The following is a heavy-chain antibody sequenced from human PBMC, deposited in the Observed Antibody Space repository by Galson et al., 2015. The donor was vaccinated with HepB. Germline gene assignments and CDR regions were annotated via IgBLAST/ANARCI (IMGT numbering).Heavy chain of an antibody. V-gene: IGHV1-69*13. CDR1: GGTFSSYA. CDR2: IIPIFGTA. CDR3: ARDGVYMVRGVYYYYGMDV. D-gene: IGHD3-10*01. Sequence: SVKVSCKASGGTFSSYAISWVRQAPGQGLEWMGGIIPIFGTANYAQKFQGRVTITADESTSTAYMELSSLRSEDTAVYYCARDGVYMVRGVYYYYGMDVWGQGTTVTVSS. J-gene: IGHJ6*02.